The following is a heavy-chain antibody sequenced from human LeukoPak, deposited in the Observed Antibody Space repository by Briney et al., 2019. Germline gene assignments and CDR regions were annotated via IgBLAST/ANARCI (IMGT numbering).Heavy chain of an antibody. CDR2: FDPEDGET. CDR3: ATVPNYYYDSSGYQTAAYYFDY. Sequence: GASVKVSCKVSGYTLTELSMHWVRQAPGKGLEWMGGFDPEDGETIYAQKFQGRVTMTEDTSTDTAYMELSSLRSEDTAVYYCATVPNYYYDSSGYQTAAYYFDYWGQGTLVTVSS. CDR1: GYTLTELS. J-gene: IGHJ4*02. V-gene: IGHV1-24*01. D-gene: IGHD3-22*01.